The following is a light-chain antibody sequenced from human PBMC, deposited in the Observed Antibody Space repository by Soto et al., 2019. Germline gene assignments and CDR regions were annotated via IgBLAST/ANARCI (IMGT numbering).Light chain of an antibody. CDR2: ATS. CDR3: QQYGTSPRT. V-gene: IGKV3-20*01. CDR1: RRFISSW. J-gene: IGKJ1*01. Sequence: VLTQSPGTLSLSPGRRATLSSSSSRRFISSWLAWYQQKPGQAPKLLIYATSSRATGIPDRFSGSGSQTDFTLTISRLEPEDFAVYYCQQYGTSPRTFGQGTKVDIK.